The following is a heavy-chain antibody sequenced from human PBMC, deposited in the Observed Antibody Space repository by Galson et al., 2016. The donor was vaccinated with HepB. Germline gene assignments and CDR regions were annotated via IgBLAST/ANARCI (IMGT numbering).Heavy chain of an antibody. V-gene: IGHV3-30*03. Sequence: SLRLSCAASAFTFSNFGMHWVRQAPGKGLEWVAFISYDGNYKYYADSVKGRFTISRDNSKNMLFLQMDSLTAEDTAVYYCARQERGSYRGSLDYWGQGILVTVSS. D-gene: IGHD3-16*02. CDR2: ISYDGNYK. CDR1: AFTFSNFG. J-gene: IGHJ4*02. CDR3: ARQERGSYRGSLDY.